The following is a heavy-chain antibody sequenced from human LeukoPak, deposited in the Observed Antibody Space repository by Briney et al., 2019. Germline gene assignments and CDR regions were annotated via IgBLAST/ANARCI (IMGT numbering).Heavy chain of an antibody. D-gene: IGHD4-4*01. V-gene: IGHV4-59*01. Sequence: KPSETLSLTCTVSGDSISTYYWNWIRQPPGKGLEWIGYIYYSGSTNYNPSLKSRVTISVDTSKNQFSLKLSSVTAADTAVYYCARELKATAHFDYWGQGTLVTVSS. J-gene: IGHJ4*02. CDR2: IYYSGST. CDR1: GDSISTYY. CDR3: ARELKATAHFDY.